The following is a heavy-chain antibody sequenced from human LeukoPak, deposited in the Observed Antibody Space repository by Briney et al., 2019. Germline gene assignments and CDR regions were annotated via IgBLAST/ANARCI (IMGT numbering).Heavy chain of an antibody. CDR2: IYYSGST. Sequence: PSETLSLTCAVYGGSFSGYYWSWIRQPPGKGLEWIGYIYYSGSTNYNPSLKSRVTISVDTSKNQFSLKLSSVTAADTAVYYCARSYYYGSGSYGMDVWGQGTTVTVSS. CDR3: ARSYYYGSGSYGMDV. CDR1: GGSFSGYY. J-gene: IGHJ6*02. D-gene: IGHD3-10*01. V-gene: IGHV4-59*01.